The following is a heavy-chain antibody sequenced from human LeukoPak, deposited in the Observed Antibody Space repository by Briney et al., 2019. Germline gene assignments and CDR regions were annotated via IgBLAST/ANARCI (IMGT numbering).Heavy chain of an antibody. D-gene: IGHD3-10*01. CDR1: GYTFTSYD. J-gene: IGHJ4*02. CDR3: ARRPVIRLRGFDY. V-gene: IGHV1-8*01. CDR2: MNPNSGNT. Sequence: ASVTVSFKASGYTFTSYDINWVRQATGQGLEWMGWMNPNSGNTGYAQKFQGRVTMTRNTSISTDYMELSSLRSEDTAVYYCARRPVIRLRGFDYWGQGTLVTVSS.